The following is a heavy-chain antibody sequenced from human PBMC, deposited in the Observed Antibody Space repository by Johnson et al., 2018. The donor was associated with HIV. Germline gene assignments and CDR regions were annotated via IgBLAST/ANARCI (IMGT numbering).Heavy chain of an antibody. CDR2: ISYDGSNK. CDR3: ALSYSLDAFDI. CDR1: GFTFSDYA. J-gene: IGHJ3*02. V-gene: IGHV3-30-3*01. D-gene: IGHD2-21*01. Sequence: QVQLVESGGGVVQPGRSLRLSCAASGFTFSDYAMHWVRQAPGKGLEWVAVISYDGSNKYYPDSVKGRFTISRDNFKNTLYLQMDSLRAEDTAVYFCALSYSLDAFDIWGQGTMVTVS.